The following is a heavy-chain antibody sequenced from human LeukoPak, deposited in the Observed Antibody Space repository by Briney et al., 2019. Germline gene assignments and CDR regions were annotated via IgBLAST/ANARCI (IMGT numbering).Heavy chain of an antibody. CDR2: IYHSGST. CDR3: ARDFQKAFDI. Sequence: SETLSLTCTVSGYSISSGYYWGWIRQPPGKGLEWIGSIYHSGSTYYNPSLKSRVTISVDTSKNQFSLKLSSVTAADTAVYYCARDFQKAFDIWGQGTMVTVSS. CDR1: GYSISSGYY. V-gene: IGHV4-38-2*02. J-gene: IGHJ3*02.